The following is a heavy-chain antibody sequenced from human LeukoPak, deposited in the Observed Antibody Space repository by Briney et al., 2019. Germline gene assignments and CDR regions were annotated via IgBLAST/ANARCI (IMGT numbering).Heavy chain of an antibody. CDR1: GFTFDDYG. D-gene: IGHD2-15*01. CDR3: ARVYCSGGSCYPYFDY. V-gene: IGHV3-48*01. J-gene: IGHJ4*02. CDR2: ISSSSSTI. Sequence: GGSLRLSCAASGFTFDDYGMSWVRQAPGKGLEWVSYISSSSSTIYYADSVKGRFTISRDNARNSLYLQMNSLRAEDTAVYYCARVYCSGGSCYPYFDYWGQGTLVTVSS.